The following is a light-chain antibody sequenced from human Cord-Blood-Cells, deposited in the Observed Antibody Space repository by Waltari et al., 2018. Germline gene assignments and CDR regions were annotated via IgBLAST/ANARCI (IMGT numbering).Light chain of an antibody. CDR2: QDS. Sequence: SYELTQPPSVSVSPGQTASITCSGDKLGDTYACWYQQKPGQSPVLVIYQDSKRPSGIPARFSGSNSGNTATLTISGTQAMDEADYYCQAWDSSTAVFGGGTKLTVL. J-gene: IGLJ3*02. CDR1: KLGDTY. V-gene: IGLV3-1*01. CDR3: QAWDSSTAV.